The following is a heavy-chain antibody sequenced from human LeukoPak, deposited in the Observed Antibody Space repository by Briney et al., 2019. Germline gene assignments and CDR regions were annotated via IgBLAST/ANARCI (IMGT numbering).Heavy chain of an antibody. CDR2: ISYDGSNK. D-gene: IGHD3-10*02. CDR1: GFTFSSYA. CDR3: ARDNLFGELLPDY. V-gene: IGHV3-30-3*01. J-gene: IGHJ4*02. Sequence: PGRPLRLSCTASGFTFSSYAMHWVRQAPGKGLEWVAVISYDGSNKYYADSVKGRFTISRDNSKNTLYLQMNSLRAEDTAVYYCARDNLFGELLPDYWGQGTLVTVSS.